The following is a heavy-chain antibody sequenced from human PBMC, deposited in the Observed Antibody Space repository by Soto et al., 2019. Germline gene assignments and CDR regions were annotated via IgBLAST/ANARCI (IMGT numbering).Heavy chain of an antibody. Sequence: GGSLRLSCAASGFTFSSYATSWVRQAPGKGLERVSAISGSGGSTYYADSVKGRFTISRDNSKNTLYLQMNSLRAEDTAVYYCAKDPTTVTMSGWFDPWGQGTLVTVSS. J-gene: IGHJ5*02. D-gene: IGHD4-17*01. CDR1: GFTFSSYA. CDR3: AKDPTTVTMSGWFDP. V-gene: IGHV3-23*01. CDR2: ISGSGGST.